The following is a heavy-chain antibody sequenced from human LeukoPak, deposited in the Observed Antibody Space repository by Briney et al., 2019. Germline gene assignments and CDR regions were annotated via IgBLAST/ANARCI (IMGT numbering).Heavy chain of an antibody. Sequence: SETLSLTCTVSGGSISSYYWSWIRQPPGKGLEWIGYIYYSGSTNYNPSLKSRVTISVDMSKNQFSLKLSSVTAADTAVYYCARLDYDYVWGSYRRGKFDPWGQGTLVTVSS. D-gene: IGHD3-16*02. CDR3: ARLDYDYVWGSYRRGKFDP. J-gene: IGHJ5*02. CDR2: IYYSGST. V-gene: IGHV4-59*08. CDR1: GGSISSYY.